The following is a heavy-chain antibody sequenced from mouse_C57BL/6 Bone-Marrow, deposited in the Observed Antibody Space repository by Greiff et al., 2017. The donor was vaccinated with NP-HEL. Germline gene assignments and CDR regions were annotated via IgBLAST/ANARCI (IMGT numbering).Heavy chain of an antibody. CDR1: GFSLTSYG. Sequence: QVQLQQSGPGLVQPSQSLSITCTVSGFSLTSYGVHWVRQSPGKGLEWLGVIWSGGSTDYNAAFISRLSISKDNSKSQVFFKMNSLQAVDTAIYYCASDLGYWGQGTTLTVSS. J-gene: IGHJ2*01. D-gene: IGHD3-3*01. V-gene: IGHV2-2*01. CDR3: ASDLGY. CDR2: IWSGGST.